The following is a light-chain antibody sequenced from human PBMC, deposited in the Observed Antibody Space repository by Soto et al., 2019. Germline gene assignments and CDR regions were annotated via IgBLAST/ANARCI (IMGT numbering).Light chain of an antibody. J-gene: IGKJ1*01. CDR2: DAS. CDR1: KSIGYW. Sequence: DIQMTQSPSTLSASVGDRITMTCRASKSIGYWLAWYQQKPGKAPKLLIYDASTLESGVPSRFSGSGSGTEFTLTISSLQPDDFATYYCQHYNSYSEAFGQGTKVDI. V-gene: IGKV1-5*01. CDR3: QHYNSYSEA.